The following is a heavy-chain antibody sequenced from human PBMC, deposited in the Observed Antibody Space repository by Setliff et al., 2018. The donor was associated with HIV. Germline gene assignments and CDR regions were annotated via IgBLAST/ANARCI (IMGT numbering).Heavy chain of an antibody. D-gene: IGHD3-3*01. Sequence: ASVKVSCKASGYTFTTYAMHWVRQAPGQRLEWMGWINAGNDNTKYSQKFQGRVTITSDTSASTAYMELSSLRSEDTAAYYCARGGSITIFGVVPWAFDIWGHGTMVTVSS. CDR2: INAGNDNT. CDR1: GYTFTTYA. V-gene: IGHV1-3*01. J-gene: IGHJ3*02. CDR3: ARGGSITIFGVVPWAFDI.